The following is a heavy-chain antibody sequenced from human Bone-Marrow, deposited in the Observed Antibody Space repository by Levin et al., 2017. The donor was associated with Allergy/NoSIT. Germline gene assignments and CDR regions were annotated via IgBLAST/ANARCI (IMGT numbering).Heavy chain of an antibody. CDR3: ATVSSSSFGY. CDR2: IKEDGSDT. D-gene: IGHD5/OR15-5a*01. Sequence: GGSLRLSCAASGFSFSTYWMTWVRQAPGKGLEWVANIKEDGSDTNYVDSVKGRFTISRDNAKNSLFLQMNSLSVEDTAVYYCATVSSSSFGYWGQGTLVTVSS. CDR1: GFSFSTYW. V-gene: IGHV3-7*01. J-gene: IGHJ4*02.